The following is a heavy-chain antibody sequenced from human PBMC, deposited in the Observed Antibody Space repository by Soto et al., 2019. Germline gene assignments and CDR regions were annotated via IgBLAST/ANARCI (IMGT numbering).Heavy chain of an antibody. J-gene: IGHJ2*01. CDR1: GFTFDDYA. CDR3: AKGHTTAVFSYCDL. V-gene: IGHV3-9*01. CDR2: ISWNSGNI. Sequence: DVQLVESGGGLVQPGRSLRLSCAASGFTFDDYAMNWVRQAPGKGLEWVSSISWNSGNIVYADSVKGRFTISRDNAKKSLYLQMNGLRAEDTAFYYCAKGHTTAVFSYCDLWGRGILVTVSS. D-gene: IGHD1-1*01.